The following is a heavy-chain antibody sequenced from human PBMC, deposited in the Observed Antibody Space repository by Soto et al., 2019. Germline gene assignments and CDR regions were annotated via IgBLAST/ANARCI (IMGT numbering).Heavy chain of an antibody. J-gene: IGHJ4*02. D-gene: IGHD3-10*01. Sequence: ETLSLTCTVSGGSVSSGSYYWSWIRQPPGKGLEWIGYTYYSGSTNYNPSLKSRVTISVDTSKNQFSLKLSSVTAADTAVYYCARDRGLLWFGTIDYWGQGTLVTVSS. CDR1: GGSVSSGSYY. CDR3: ARDRGLLWFGTIDY. CDR2: TYYSGST. V-gene: IGHV4-61*01.